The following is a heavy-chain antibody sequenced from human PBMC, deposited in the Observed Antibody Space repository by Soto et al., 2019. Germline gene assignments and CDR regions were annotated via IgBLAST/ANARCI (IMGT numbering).Heavy chain of an antibody. CDR3: ARMGIVATIWTRRYYYYYGMDG. D-gene: IGHD5-12*01. V-gene: IGHV4-34*01. CDR2: INHSGST. CDR1: GGSFSGYY. J-gene: IGHJ6*02. Sequence: SETLSLTCAVYGGSFSGYYWSWIRQPPGKGLEWIGEINHSGSTNYNPSLKSRVTISVDTSKNQFSLKLSSVTAADTAVYYCARMGIVATIWTRRYYYYYGMDGWGQGNTVTVSS.